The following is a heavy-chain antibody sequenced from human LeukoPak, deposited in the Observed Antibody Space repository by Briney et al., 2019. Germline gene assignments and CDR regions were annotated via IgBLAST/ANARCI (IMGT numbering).Heavy chain of an antibody. Sequence: ASVKVSCKASGGTFSSYAISWVRQAPGQGLEWMGGIIPIFGTANYAQKFQGRVTITADKSTSTAYMELSSLRSEDTAVYYCARGWYSSGWYDYWGQGTLVTVSS. D-gene: IGHD6-19*01. CDR3: ARGWYSSGWYDY. CDR1: GGTFSSYA. V-gene: IGHV1-69*06. J-gene: IGHJ4*02. CDR2: IIPIFGTA.